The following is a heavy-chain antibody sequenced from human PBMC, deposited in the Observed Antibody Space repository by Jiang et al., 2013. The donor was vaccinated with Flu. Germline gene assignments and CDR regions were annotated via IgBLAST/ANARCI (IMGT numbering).Heavy chain of an antibody. Sequence: VQLLESGGGLVKPGGSLRLSCAASGFTFSDYYMSWIRQAPGKGLEWVSYISSSGSTIYYADSVKGRFTISRDNAKNSLYLQMNSLRAEDTAVYYCARSGGSGSYYVWENWFDPWGQGTLVTGLL. CDR3: ARSGGSGSYYVWENWFDP. J-gene: IGHJ5*02. CDR1: GFTFSDYY. CDR2: ISSSGSTI. V-gene: IGHV3-11*01. D-gene: IGHD1-26*01.